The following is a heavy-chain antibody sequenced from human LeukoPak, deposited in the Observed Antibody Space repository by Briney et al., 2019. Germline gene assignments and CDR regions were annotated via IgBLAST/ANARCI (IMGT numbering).Heavy chain of an antibody. CDR1: GYSISSGYY. J-gene: IGHJ4*02. CDR3: ARHVVAVGFDY. CDR2: ITSSSSYI. V-gene: IGHV3-21*01. Sequence: ETLSLTCTISGYSISSGYYWGWIRQPPGKGLEWVSSITSSSSYIYYADSVKGRFTISRDNAKNSLYLQMNSLRVEDTAVYYCARHVVAVGFDYWGQGTLVTVSS. D-gene: IGHD3-22*01.